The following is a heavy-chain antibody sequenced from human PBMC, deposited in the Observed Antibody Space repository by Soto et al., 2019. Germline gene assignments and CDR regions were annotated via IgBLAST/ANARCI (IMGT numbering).Heavy chain of an antibody. CDR1: GGSIGSYH. J-gene: IGHJ4*02. V-gene: IGHV4-59*08. Sequence: QVQLQESGPGLVKPSETLSLTCTVSGGSIGSYHWSWIRQPPGKGLEWIGYIHYSGITNYNPSLKSRDTISVDTSKNQFSLKLSSVTAADTAVYYCARHSGVSGTLSYYFDHWGQGTLVTVSS. CDR3: ARHSGVSGTLSYYFDH. CDR2: IHYSGIT. D-gene: IGHD1-26*01.